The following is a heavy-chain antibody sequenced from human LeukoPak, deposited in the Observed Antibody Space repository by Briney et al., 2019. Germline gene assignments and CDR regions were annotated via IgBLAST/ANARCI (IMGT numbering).Heavy chain of an antibody. CDR1: GGSISSGASD. CDR3: ARAARQGFTRIVVPFFYFDL. D-gene: IGHD3-22*01. V-gene: IGHV4-31*03. J-gene: IGHJ2*01. CDR2: INHSGST. Sequence: SETLSLTCTVSGGSISSGASDWGWIRQHPKRGLEWVGYINHSGSTYYNPSLGSRVTMSVDTSKNQFSLKLSSVTAADSAVYYCARAARQGFTRIVVPFFYFDLWGRGTLVTGSS.